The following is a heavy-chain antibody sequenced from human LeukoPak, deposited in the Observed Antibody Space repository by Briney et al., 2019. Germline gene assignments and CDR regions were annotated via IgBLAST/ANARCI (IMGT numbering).Heavy chain of an antibody. Sequence: GGSLRLSCAASGFTFSSYAMSWVRQAPGKGLEWVANIKQDGSEKYYVDSVKGRFTISRDNAKNSLYLQMNSLRAEDTAVYYCARDAYRDRYFDYWGQGTLVTVSS. CDR2: IKQDGSEK. CDR1: GFTFSSYA. J-gene: IGHJ4*02. CDR3: ARDAYRDRYFDY. D-gene: IGHD4-11*01. V-gene: IGHV3-7*01.